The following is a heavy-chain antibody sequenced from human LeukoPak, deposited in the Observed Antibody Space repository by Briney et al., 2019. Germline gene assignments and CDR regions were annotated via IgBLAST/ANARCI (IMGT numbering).Heavy chain of an antibody. CDR1: GFTFSTYA. CDR2: INRSGDDT. CDR3: TKVRSGSSNWALQVFEY. D-gene: IGHD4-11*01. J-gene: IGHJ4*02. Sequence: GGSLRLSCAASGFTFSTYAMSWVRQAPGKGLEWVSGINRSGDDTHYADSVKGRFTISRDNSKNTLYLQMNSLRVEDTAVYYCTKVRSGSSNWALQVFEYWGQGALVTVSS. V-gene: IGHV3-23*01.